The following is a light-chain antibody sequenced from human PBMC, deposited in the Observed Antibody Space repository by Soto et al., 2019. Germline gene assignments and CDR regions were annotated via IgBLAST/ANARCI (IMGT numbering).Light chain of an antibody. CDR1: QSIGTW. J-gene: IGKJ4*01. V-gene: IGKV1-5*01. CDR2: DVS. CDR3: QQYNNFPFT. Sequence: DIQMTQSPSTLSASVGDRVTITCRASQSIGTWLAWYQQKPGKAPKLLIHDVSSLESGVPSRFSGSGSGTEFTLTISSLQPDDFATYYCQQYNNFPFTFGGGTKVDIK.